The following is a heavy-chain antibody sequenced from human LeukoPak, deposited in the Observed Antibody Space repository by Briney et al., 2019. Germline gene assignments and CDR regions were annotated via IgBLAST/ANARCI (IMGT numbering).Heavy chain of an antibody. D-gene: IGHD6-6*01. V-gene: IGHV3-33*06. Sequence: GGSLRLSCAASGFTFSSYGMHWVRQAPGKGLEWVAVMWYDGSNKYYADSVKGRFTISRDNSKNTLYLQMNSLRAEDTAVYYCAKDPYSSSSEGAFDYWGQGTLVTVSS. CDR3: AKDPYSSSSEGAFDY. CDR1: GFTFSSYG. CDR2: MWYDGSNK. J-gene: IGHJ4*02.